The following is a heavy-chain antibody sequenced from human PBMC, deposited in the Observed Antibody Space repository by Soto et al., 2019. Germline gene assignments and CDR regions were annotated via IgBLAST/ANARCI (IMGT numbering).Heavy chain of an antibody. D-gene: IGHD4-17*01. CDR2: ISWNSGEI. Sequence: EVQLVESGGALVQPGRSLRLSCVASGFTFDDYAMHWVRQVPGKGLEWFSGISWNSGEIGYAASVKGRFTISRDNAKNSLFLQMDSLTTADTALYFCTKADCGATSGSRPFDPWAQGTLVTVSS. J-gene: IGHJ5*02. V-gene: IGHV3-9*01. CDR1: GFTFDDYA. CDR3: TKADCGATSGSRPFDP.